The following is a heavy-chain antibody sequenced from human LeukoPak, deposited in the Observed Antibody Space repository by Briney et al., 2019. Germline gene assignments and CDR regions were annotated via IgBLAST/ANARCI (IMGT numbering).Heavy chain of an antibody. CDR1: GYTLNELS. J-gene: IGHJ4*02. CDR3: TTAPYYDVTGYPYYFED. V-gene: IGHV1-24*01. D-gene: IGHD3-22*01. Sequence: ASVRVSRKVSGYTLNELSLHWVRQIPGIGLEWMGGFDPEDAKTIYALKFQGRVTMTEDTSTDTAYMELSSLRFEDTAVYYCTTAPYYDVTGYPYYFEDWGQGTLVTVSS. CDR2: FDPEDAKT.